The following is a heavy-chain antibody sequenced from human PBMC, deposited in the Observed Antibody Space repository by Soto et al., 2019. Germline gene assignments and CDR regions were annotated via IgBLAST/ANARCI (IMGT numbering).Heavy chain of an antibody. CDR2: IHHSGSS. V-gene: IGHV4-59*01. CDR1: GASMESFY. D-gene: IGHD3-10*01. J-gene: IGHJ5*02. CDR3: AGAHLVPGAHWLDP. Sequence: PSETLSLTCTVSGASMESFYWSWVRQSPRKGLELIAYIHHSGSSLSSPSLESRVTVSIDTSKKQFFLRLRSVSAADTAVYYCAGAHLVPGAHWLDPWGQGSPVTVYS.